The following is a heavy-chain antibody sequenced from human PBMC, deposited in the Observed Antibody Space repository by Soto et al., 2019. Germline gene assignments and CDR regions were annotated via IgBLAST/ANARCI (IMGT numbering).Heavy chain of an antibody. J-gene: IGHJ4*02. CDR3: AHGGYSSSVGVFDC. CDR2: IYWDDDK. Sequence: SGPTLVNPTQTLTLTCTFSGFSLSTSGVGVGWIRQPPGKALEWLALIYWDDDKRYSPSLKSRLTSTKDTSKNQEVLKMTNMDAVDAATYYCAHGGYSSSVGVFDCWGQGTLVTVSS. D-gene: IGHD2-2*01. CDR1: GFSLSTSGVG. V-gene: IGHV2-5*02.